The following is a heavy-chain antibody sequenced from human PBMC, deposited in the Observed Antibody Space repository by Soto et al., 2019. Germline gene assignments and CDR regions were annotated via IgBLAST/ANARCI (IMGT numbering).Heavy chain of an antibody. D-gene: IGHD4-17*01. CDR3: ARDKVGTTVTPFFDY. J-gene: IGHJ4*02. CDR2: ISYDGSNK. V-gene: IGHV3-30-3*01. Sequence: QVQLVESGGGVVQPGRSLRLSCAASGFTFSSYAMHWVRQAPGKGLEWVAVISYDGSNKYYADSMKGRFTISRDNSKNTLYLQMNSLRAEDTAVYYCARDKVGTTVTPFFDYWGQGTLVTVSS. CDR1: GFTFSSYA.